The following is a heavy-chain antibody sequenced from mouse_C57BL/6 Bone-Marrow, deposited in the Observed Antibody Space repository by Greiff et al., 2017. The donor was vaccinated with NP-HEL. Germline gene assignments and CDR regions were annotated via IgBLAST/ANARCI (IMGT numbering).Heavy chain of an antibody. J-gene: IGHJ2*01. CDR2: IDPSDSYT. Sequence: QVQLQQPGAELVMPGASVKLSCKASGYTFTSYWMHWVKQRPGQGLEWIGEIDPSDSYTNYNQKFKGKSTLTRDKSTSTAYMQLSSLTSEDSAVYYCAPYYSNRFDYWGQGTTLTVSS. CDR1: GYTFTSYW. V-gene: IGHV1-69*01. CDR3: APYYSNRFDY. D-gene: IGHD2-5*01.